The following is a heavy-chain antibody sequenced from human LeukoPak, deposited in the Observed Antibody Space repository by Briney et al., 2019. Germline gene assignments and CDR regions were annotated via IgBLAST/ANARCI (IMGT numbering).Heavy chain of an antibody. CDR3: AKDRDYYGSGSYYSPYYYYGMDV. CDR2: ISYDGSNK. CDR1: GFTFSSHG. Sequence: PGRSLRLSCAASGFTFSSHGMHWVRQAPGKGLEWVAVISYDGSNKYYADSVKGRFTISRDNSKNTLYLQMNSLRAEDTAVYYCAKDRDYYGSGSYYSPYYYYGMDVWGKGTTVTVSS. V-gene: IGHV3-30*18. J-gene: IGHJ6*04. D-gene: IGHD3-10*01.